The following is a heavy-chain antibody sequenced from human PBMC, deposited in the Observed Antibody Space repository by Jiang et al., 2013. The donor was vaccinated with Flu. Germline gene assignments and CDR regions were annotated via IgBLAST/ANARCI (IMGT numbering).Heavy chain of an antibody. J-gene: IGHJ6*02. Sequence: SCTASGFTFGDYAMSWVRQAPGKGLEWVGFIRSKAYGGTTEYAASVKGRFTISRDDSKSIAYLQMNSLKTEDTAVYYCTRDRPDYYYYGMDVWGQGTTVTVSS. CDR2: IRSKAYGGTT. V-gene: IGHV3-49*04. CDR1: GFTFGDYA. CDR3: TRDRPDYYYYGMDV.